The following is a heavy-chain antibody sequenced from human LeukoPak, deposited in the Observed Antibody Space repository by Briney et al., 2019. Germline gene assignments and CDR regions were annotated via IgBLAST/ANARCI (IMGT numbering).Heavy chain of an antibody. V-gene: IGHV4-34*01. CDR3: ARGIVRFDP. CDR1: GGSFSGYY. Sequence: PSETLSLTCAVYGGSFSGYYWSWIRQPPGKGLEWIGEINHSGSTNYNPSLKSRVTISVDRSKNQFSLKLSSVTAADTAVYYCARGIVRFDPWGQGTLVTVSS. D-gene: IGHD1-26*01. J-gene: IGHJ5*02. CDR2: INHSGST.